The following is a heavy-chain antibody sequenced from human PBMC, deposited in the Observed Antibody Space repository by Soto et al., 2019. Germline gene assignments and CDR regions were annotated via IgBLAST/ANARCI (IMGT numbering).Heavy chain of an antibody. J-gene: IGHJ6*02. D-gene: IGHD2-2*01. CDR1: GYTFTSYA. V-gene: IGHV1-3*01. CDR3: ARSAHRGGYCSSTSCYSSYYYYGMDV. CDR2: INAGNGNT. Sequence: ASVKVSCKASGYTFTSYAMHWVRQAPGQRLEWMGWINAGNGNTKYSQKFQGRVTITRDTSASTAYMELSSLRSEDTAVYYCARSAHRGGYCSSTSCYSSYYYYGMDVWGQGTTVTVS.